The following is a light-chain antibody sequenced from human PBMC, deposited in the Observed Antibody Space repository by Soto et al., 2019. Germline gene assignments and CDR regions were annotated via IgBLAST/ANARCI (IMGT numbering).Light chain of an antibody. V-gene: IGKV3-20*01. CDR2: GAS. J-gene: IGKJ1*01. CDR3: QHYSSSPPP. Sequence: EIALTQSPGTLSLSPGERATLSCRASQSVSSSYLAWYQQKPGQAPRLLIYGASSRATGIPDRFSGSGSGTDFTLTISRLEPEDFAVYSCQHYSSSPPPLGQLPNVDIK. CDR1: QSVSSSY.